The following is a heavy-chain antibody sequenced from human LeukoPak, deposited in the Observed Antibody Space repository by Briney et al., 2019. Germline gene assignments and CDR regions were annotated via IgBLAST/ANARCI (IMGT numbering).Heavy chain of an antibody. CDR1: GYTFTSFD. J-gene: IGHJ6*03. CDR2: VNPNSGYT. Sequence: ASGKLSCKAAGYTFTSFDINWVRQATGQSLEWMGWVNPNSGYTGYAKKFQGRVTITRNTSISTAYMELSSLRSEDTAVYYWARGPPRHYYYYYYMDVWGKGTTVTVSS. CDR3: ARGPPRHYYYYYYMDV. V-gene: IGHV1-8*03.